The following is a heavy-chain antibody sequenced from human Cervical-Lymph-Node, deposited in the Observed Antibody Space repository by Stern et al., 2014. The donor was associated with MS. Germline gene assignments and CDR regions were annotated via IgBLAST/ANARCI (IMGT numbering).Heavy chain of an antibody. D-gene: IGHD6-19*01. V-gene: IGHV5-51*01. J-gene: IGHJ6*02. Sequence: EVQLVESGTEVKKPGESLKISCKGSGYSFNNYWIAWVRQMPGKGLDWMGIIYPGASDTRSTPSFQGQVPISADKSVRTAYLQWSSLKASDTAIYYCARREAVAGVASSFSMDVWGQGTTVTVSS. CDR2: IYPGASDT. CDR3: ARREAVAGVASSFSMDV. CDR1: GYSFNNYW.